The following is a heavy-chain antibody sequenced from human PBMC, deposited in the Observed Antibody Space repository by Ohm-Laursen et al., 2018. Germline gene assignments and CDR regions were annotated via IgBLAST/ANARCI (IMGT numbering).Heavy chain of an antibody. CDR3: ARFMAAAGPIDY. CDR1: GFSFNDYG. D-gene: IGHD6-13*01. Sequence: SLRLSCSASGFSFNDYGMHWVRQAPGKGLEWVAVISYDGSNKYYADSVKGRFTIPRDNSKNTLYLQMNSLRAEDTAVYYCARFMAAAGPIDYWGQGTLVTVSS. CDR2: ISYDGSNK. V-gene: IGHV3-30*03. J-gene: IGHJ4*02.